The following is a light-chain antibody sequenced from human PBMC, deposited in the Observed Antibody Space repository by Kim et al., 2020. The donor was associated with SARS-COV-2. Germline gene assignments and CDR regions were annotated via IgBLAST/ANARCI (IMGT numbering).Light chain of an antibody. V-gene: IGLV3-1*01. Sequence: SYELTQPPSVSVSPGQTASITCSGNRLGDKFASLYQQKPGQSPILVMYQVNSRPSVIPERFVGSNSGYPAPLTIIATQTFDEASFYFLSFATTFLFFGG. CDR2: QVN. CDR3: LSFATTFLF. J-gene: IGLJ2*01. CDR1: RLGDKF.